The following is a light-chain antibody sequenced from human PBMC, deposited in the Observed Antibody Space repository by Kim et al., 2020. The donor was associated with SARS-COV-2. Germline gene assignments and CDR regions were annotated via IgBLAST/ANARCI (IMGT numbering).Light chain of an antibody. V-gene: IGLV10-54*01. CDR3: SAWDSSLNAWV. Sequence: QTTTRPCPGIKATVGNHGAAWLQQPQANPPTLLSYTTNNRTPAISERFSASGSGNTASLTITGLQPEDEADYYCSAWDSSLNAWVFGGGTQLTVL. J-gene: IGLJ3*02. CDR2: TTN. CDR1: KATVGNHG.